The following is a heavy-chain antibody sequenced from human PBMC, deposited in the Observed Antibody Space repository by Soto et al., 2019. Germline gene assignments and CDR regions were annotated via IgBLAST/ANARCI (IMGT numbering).Heavy chain of an antibody. V-gene: IGHV1-69*13. D-gene: IGHD1-26*01. CDR1: GGTFSSYA. J-gene: IGHJ4*02. CDR2: IIPIFGTA. Sequence: SVKVSCKASGGTFSSYAISWVRQAPGQGLEWMGGIIPIFGTANYAQKFQGRVTITADESTSTAYMELSSLRSEDTAVYYCATQGDSGSYYPFDYWGQGTLVTVSS. CDR3: ATQGDSGSYYPFDY.